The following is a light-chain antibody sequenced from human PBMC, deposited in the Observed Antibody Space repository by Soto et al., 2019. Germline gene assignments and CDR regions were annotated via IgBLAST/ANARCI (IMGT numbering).Light chain of an antibody. CDR3: QHYNSYSEA. CDR2: KAS. Sequence: DIPMTQSPSTLSGSVGDRVTITCRASQTISSWLAWYQQKPGKAPKLLIYKASTLKNGVPSRFSGSGSGTEFTLTISSLLPDDVATYYCQHYNSYSEAFGQGTKVEL. V-gene: IGKV1-5*03. J-gene: IGKJ1*01. CDR1: QTISSW.